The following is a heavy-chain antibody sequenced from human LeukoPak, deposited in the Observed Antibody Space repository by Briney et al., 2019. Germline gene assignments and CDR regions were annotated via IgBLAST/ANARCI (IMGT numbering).Heavy chain of an antibody. V-gene: IGHV5-51*01. D-gene: IGHD5-18*01. Sequence: GESLKISCKGSGYSFTSYWIDWVRQMPGKGLEWMGIIYPGDSDTRYSPSFQGQVTISADKSISTAYLQWSSLKASDTAMYYCARHIFRGYSYGYSDYWGQGTLVTVSS. J-gene: IGHJ4*02. CDR1: GYSFTSYW. CDR2: IYPGDSDT. CDR3: ARHIFRGYSYGYSDY.